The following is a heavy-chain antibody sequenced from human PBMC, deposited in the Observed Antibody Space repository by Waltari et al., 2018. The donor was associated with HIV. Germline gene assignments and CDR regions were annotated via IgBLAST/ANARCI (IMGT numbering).Heavy chain of an antibody. Sequence: HVPLVPAGAEGKRPGASVKVSCKVSGYTLSALSIHWVRQAPGKGREWMGGFEPEQGTTIYAQNCQGRVTMTEDAATDTAYMELSSLRSEDTAVYYCTTEGLYCSGGTCYSRFDPWGQGTLVTVSS. CDR2: FEPEQGTT. CDR1: GYTLSALS. V-gene: IGHV1-24*01. CDR3: TTEGLYCSGGTCYSRFDP. D-gene: IGHD2-15*01. J-gene: IGHJ5*02.